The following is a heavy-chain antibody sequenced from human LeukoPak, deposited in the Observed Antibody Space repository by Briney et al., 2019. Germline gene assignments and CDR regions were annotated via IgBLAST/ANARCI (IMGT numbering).Heavy chain of an antibody. V-gene: IGHV4-30-2*01. CDR1: GGSISSGGYS. Sequence: PSQTLSLTCAVSGGSISSGGYSWSWIRQPPGKGLEWIGYIYHSGSTYYNPPLKSRVTISVDRSKNQFSLKLSSVTAADTAVYYCARAGGQWPAAYYYGMDVWGQGTTVTVSS. J-gene: IGHJ6*02. CDR3: ARAGGQWPAAYYYGMDV. D-gene: IGHD6-19*01. CDR2: IYHSGST.